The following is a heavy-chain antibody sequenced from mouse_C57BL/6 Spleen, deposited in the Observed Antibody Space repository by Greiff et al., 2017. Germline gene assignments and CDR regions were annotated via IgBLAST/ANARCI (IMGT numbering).Heavy chain of an antibody. CDR3: ARQNYGSSPYYFDY. V-gene: IGHV1-69*01. CDR1: GYTFTSYW. Sequence: VQLQQPGAELVMPGASVKLSCKASGYTFTSYWMHWVKQRPGQGLEWIGEIDPSDSYTNYNQKFKGKSTLTVDKSSSTAYMQLSSLTSEDSAVYYCARQNYGSSPYYFDYWGQGTTLTVSS. J-gene: IGHJ2*01. CDR2: IDPSDSYT. D-gene: IGHD1-1*01.